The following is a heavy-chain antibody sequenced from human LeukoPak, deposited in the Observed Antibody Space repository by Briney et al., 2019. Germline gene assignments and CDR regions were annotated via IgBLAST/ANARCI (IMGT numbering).Heavy chain of an antibody. Sequence: SQTLSLTCAISGDSVSSNSAAWSWIRQSPSRGLEWPGRTYYRSKWYNDYAVSVKSRITINPDTSKNQFSLQLNSVTPEDTAVYYCARGDYGDYYYYYGMDVWGQGTTVTVSS. V-gene: IGHV6-1*01. CDR2: TYYRSKWYN. D-gene: IGHD4-17*01. J-gene: IGHJ6*02. CDR1: GDSVSSNSAA. CDR3: ARGDYGDYYYYYGMDV.